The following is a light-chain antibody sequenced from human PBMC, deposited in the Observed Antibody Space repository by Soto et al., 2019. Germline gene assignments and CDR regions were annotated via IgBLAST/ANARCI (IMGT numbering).Light chain of an antibody. J-gene: IGKJ5*01. CDR2: GAS. CDR3: QQSKSFPVS. Sequence: DIVMTQSPATLSLSPGARATLSCRASQSVSTNLAWYEQKAGQAPRLLIYGASTRATGIPARFSGSGSGTDFTLTINNLQPEDFATYYCQQSKSFPVSFGQGTRLEI. V-gene: IGKV3-15*01. CDR1: QSVSTN.